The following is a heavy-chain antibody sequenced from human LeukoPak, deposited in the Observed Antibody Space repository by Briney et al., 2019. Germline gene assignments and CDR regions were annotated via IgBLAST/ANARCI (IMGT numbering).Heavy chain of an antibody. D-gene: IGHD1-14*01. V-gene: IGHV5-51*01. CDR2: IYPADSDS. J-gene: IGHJ3*02. CDR3: ATSPGPEAFDI. Sequence: GESLKISCKISGYSFTDYWIGWVRQMPGKRLEWMVIIYPADSDSKYSPSFQGQVTISADKSISTAYLQWSSLKASDTAMYYCATSPGPEAFDIWGQGTMVTVSS. CDR1: GYSFTDYW.